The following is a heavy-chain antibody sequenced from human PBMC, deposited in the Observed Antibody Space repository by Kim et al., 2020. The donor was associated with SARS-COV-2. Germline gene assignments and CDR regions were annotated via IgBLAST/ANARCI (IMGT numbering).Heavy chain of an antibody. J-gene: IGHJ4*02. D-gene: IGHD2-15*01. CDR3: AKAGDCSGGSCYFDY. V-gene: IGHV3-33*06. Sequence: DSVKGRFTISRNNSKTTLSLQMNSLRAEDTAVYYCAKAGDCSGGSCYFDYWGQGTLVTVSS.